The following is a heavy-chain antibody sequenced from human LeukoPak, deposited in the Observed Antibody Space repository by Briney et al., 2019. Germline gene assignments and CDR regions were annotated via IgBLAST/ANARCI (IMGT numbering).Heavy chain of an antibody. V-gene: IGHV1-24*01. Sequence: GASVKVSCKVSGYTLTELSMHWVRQAPGKGLEWMGGFDPEDGETIYAQKFQGRVTMTEDTSTDTAYMELRSLRSEDTAVYYCAIWRWELPYFDYWGQGTLVTVSS. D-gene: IGHD1-26*01. CDR3: AIWRWELPYFDY. J-gene: IGHJ4*02. CDR2: FDPEDGET. CDR1: GYTLTELS.